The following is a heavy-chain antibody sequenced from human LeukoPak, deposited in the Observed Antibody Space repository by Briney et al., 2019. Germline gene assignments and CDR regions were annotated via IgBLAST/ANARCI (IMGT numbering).Heavy chain of an antibody. CDR2: IGGSGTGT. CDR3: AKGHPAIAVVSQPYHPAGLVDY. CDR1: GFSFSNYG. Sequence: GGSLRLSCAASGFSFSNYGMTWVRQAPGKGLEWVSSIGGSGTGTYYADSVKGRFTISRDNSKNTLYLQMNSLRAEDTAVYYCAKGHPAIAVVSQPYHPAGLVDYWGQGTLVTVSS. D-gene: IGHD6-19*01. V-gene: IGHV3-23*01. J-gene: IGHJ4*02.